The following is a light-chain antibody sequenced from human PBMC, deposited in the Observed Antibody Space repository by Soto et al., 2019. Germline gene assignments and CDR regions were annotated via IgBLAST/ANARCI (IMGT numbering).Light chain of an antibody. V-gene: IGLV1-44*01. CDR3: SAWDDSLHVWL. CDR1: DSNVGSTA. J-gene: IGLJ3*02. CDR2: INN. Sequence: QSVLTQPPSASGAPGQRVTISCSGSDSNVGSTAVNWYQQVPGTAPKLLIFINNQRPSGVPDRFSGSKSGTSASLAISGLQAEDEADYYCSAWDDSLHVWLFGGWTKVTVL.